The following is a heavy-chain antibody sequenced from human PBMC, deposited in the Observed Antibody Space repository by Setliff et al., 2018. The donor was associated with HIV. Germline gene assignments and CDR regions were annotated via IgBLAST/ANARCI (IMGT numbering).Heavy chain of an antibody. D-gene: IGHD6-13*01. J-gene: IGHJ3*02. Sequence: LGESLKISCKGSGYRFTSYWIGWVRQMPGKGLEWMGIIYPSDSDARYSPSFQGQVTISADKSISTAYLQWSSLKASDTAMYYCARREQHFLADDIWGQGTMVTVSS. CDR2: IYPSDSDA. CDR1: GYRFTSYW. CDR3: ARREQHFLADDI. V-gene: IGHV5-51*01.